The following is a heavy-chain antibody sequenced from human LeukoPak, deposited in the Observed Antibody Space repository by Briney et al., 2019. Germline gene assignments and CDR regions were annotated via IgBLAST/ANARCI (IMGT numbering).Heavy chain of an antibody. CDR3: ARDDPDIVATLADY. Sequence: PSETLSLTCTVSGGSISSSSYYWGWIRQPPGKGLEWIGSTYYSGSTYYNPSLKSRVTISVDTSKNQFSLKLSSVTAADTAVYYCARDDPDIVATLADYWGQGTLVTVSS. CDR2: TYYSGST. V-gene: IGHV4-39*07. J-gene: IGHJ4*02. D-gene: IGHD5-12*01. CDR1: GGSISSSSYY.